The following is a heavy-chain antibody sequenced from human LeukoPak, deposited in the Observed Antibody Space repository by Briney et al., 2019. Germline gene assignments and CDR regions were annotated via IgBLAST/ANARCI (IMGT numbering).Heavy chain of an antibody. V-gene: IGHV3-23*01. Sequence: PGGSLRLSCAASGFIFSSYAMSWVRQAPGKGPEWVSAIGGSGGHTYYADSVKGRFTISRDNSKDTLYLQMDSLRAEDAALYYCTKEGASLGSGYFDYWGQGTRVTVSS. CDR3: TKEGASLGSGYFDY. J-gene: IGHJ4*02. D-gene: IGHD3-10*01. CDR1: GFIFSSYA. CDR2: IGGSGGHT.